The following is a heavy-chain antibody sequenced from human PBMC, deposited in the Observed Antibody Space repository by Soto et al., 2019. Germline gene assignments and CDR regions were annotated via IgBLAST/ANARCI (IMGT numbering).Heavy chain of an antibody. D-gene: IGHD5-12*01. V-gene: IGHV4-59*01. J-gene: IGHJ6*03. CDR1: GGSISSYY. CDR3: ARVVYSGYGQLMGYYYYYMDV. CDR2: IYYSGST. Sequence: SETLSLTCTVSGGSISSYYWSWIRQPPGKGLEWIGYIYYSGSTNYNPSLKSRVTISVDTSKNQFSLKLSSVTAADTAVYYCARVVYSGYGQLMGYYYYYMDVWGKGTTVTVSS.